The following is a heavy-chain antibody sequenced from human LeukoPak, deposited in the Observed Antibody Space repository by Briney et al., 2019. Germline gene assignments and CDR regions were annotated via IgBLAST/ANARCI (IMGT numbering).Heavy chain of an antibody. CDR1: GFTFSNYW. CDR3: ARSGSDFDY. V-gene: IGHV3-7*01. Sequence: GGSLRLSCEASGFTFSNYWMSWVRQTPGKGLEWVANIKEDGSEKNYVDSVKGRFPLSRDNAKNSLYLQMNSLRAEDTAVYYCARSGSDFDYWGQGTLVSVSS. D-gene: IGHD3-3*01. CDR2: IKEDGSEK. J-gene: IGHJ4*02.